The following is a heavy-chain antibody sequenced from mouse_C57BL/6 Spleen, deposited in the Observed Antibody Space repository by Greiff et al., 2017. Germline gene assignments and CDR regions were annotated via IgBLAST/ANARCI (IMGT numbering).Heavy chain of an antibody. J-gene: IGHJ4*01. CDR1: GYTFTDYN. Sequence: EVQLQQSGPELVKPGASVKMSCKASGYTFTDYNMHWVKQSHGKSLEWIGYINPNNGGTSYNQKFKGKATLTVNKSSSTAYMELRSLTSEDSAVYYCARSGITTEDAMDYWGQGTSGTVSS. CDR3: ARSGITTEDAMDY. D-gene: IGHD1-2*01. V-gene: IGHV1-22*01. CDR2: INPNNGGT.